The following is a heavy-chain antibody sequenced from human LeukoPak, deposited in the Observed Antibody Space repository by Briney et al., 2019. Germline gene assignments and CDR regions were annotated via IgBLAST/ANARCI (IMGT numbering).Heavy chain of an antibody. J-gene: IGHJ4*02. CDR1: GGSFSGYY. CDR2: INHSGST. D-gene: IGHD3-9*01. V-gene: IGHV4-34*01. Sequence: PSETLSLTCAVYGGSFSGYYWSWIRQPPGKGLEWIGEINHSGSTNYNPSLKSRVTISVDTSKNQFSLKLSSVTAADTAVYYCARGGYYDILTGTLYYLDYWGQGTLVTVSS. CDR3: ARGGYYDILTGTLYYLDY.